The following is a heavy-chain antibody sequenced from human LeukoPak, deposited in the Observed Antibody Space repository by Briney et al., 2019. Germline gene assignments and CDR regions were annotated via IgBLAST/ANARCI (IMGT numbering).Heavy chain of an antibody. V-gene: IGHV4-39*07. Sequence: SETLSLTCTVSGGSISSSSYYGGGLRQPPGRGGEGVGSIYYSGSTYYNPSRKRRVTISEDTSKNQFSLKLSSVTAADTAVYYCARDAHYYGSRLLRYYYYMDVWGKGTTVTVSS. CDR1: GGSISSSSYY. CDR3: ARDAHYYGSRLLRYYYYMDV. D-gene: IGHD3-10*01. J-gene: IGHJ6*03. CDR2: IYYSGST.